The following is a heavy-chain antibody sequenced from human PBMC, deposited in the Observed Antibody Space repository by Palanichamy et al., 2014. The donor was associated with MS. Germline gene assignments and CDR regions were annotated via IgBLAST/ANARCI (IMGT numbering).Heavy chain of an antibody. CDR1: GFTFSSYA. D-gene: IGHD3-10*01. CDR2: ISGYGGGT. Sequence: EVQLLESGGGLVQPGGSLRLSCAASGFTFSSYAMSWVRQAPGKGLEWVSAISGYGGGTSYADSVKGQFTISRDNSNNTLDLQMNSLRAEDTAVYYCAKGRYYGSGSSSDYWGQGTLVTVSS. J-gene: IGHJ4*02. V-gene: IGHV3-23*01. CDR3: AKGRYYGSGSSSDY.